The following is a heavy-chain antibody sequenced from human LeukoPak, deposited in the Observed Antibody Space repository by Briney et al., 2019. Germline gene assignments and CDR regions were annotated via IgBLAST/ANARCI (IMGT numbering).Heavy chain of an antibody. CDR2: IFYSGST. Sequence: SETLSLTCTVYGGSISSSSFYWDWVRQPPGKGLEWIVTIFYSGSTYYNPSLKSRITITVDTSKNHFSLKLSSVTAADTAVYYCARHSRSGYSDYESAFDIWGQGTMVIVSS. V-gene: IGHV4-39*01. D-gene: IGHD5-12*01. CDR1: GGSISSSSFY. J-gene: IGHJ3*02. CDR3: ARHSRSGYSDYESAFDI.